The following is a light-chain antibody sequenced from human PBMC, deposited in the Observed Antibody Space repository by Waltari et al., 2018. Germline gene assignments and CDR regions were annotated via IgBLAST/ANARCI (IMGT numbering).Light chain of an antibody. Sequence: QSALTQPASVSRSPGQSITISCTGTSSDVEKYPIVSWYQHHPDKAPKLMIYEVAKRPSGVSNRFSGSKSGNTASLTISGLQAEDEADYYCCSYAGGGTYVFGRGTKVTVL. CDR2: EVA. CDR1: SSDVEKYPI. J-gene: IGLJ1*01. CDR3: CSYAGGGTYV. V-gene: IGLV2-23*02.